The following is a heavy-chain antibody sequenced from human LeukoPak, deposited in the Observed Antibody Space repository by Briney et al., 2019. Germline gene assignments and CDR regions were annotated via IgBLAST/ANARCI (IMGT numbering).Heavy chain of an antibody. CDR2: ISWNSGSI. CDR1: GFTFDDYA. Sequence: GRSLRLSCAASGFTFDDYAMHWVRQAPGKGLEWVSGISWNSGSIGYADSVKGRFTISRDNAKNSLYLQMNSLRAEDMALYYCAVTITMVRGVMAFDYWGQGTLVTVSS. V-gene: IGHV3-9*03. CDR3: AVTITMVRGVMAFDY. J-gene: IGHJ4*02. D-gene: IGHD3-10*01.